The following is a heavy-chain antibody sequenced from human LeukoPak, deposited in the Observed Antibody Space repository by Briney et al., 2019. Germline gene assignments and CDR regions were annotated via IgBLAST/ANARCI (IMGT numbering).Heavy chain of an antibody. CDR3: AKLKVFGSGSWDY. J-gene: IGHJ4*02. V-gene: IGHV3-23*01. D-gene: IGHD3-10*01. Sequence: GGSLRLSCAASGFTFSSYAMSWVRQAPGKGLEWVSAISGSGGSTYYADSVKGRFTISRDNSKNTLYLQMNSLRVEDTATYYCAKLKVFGSGSWDYWGQGSPVTVSS. CDR1: GFTFSSYA. CDR2: ISGSGGST.